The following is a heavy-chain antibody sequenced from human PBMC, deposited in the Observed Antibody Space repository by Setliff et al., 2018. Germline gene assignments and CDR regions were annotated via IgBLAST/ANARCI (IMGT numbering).Heavy chain of an antibody. V-gene: IGHV3-7*04. J-gene: IGHJ3*02. CDR1: GFTFTTYA. D-gene: IGHD3-9*01. Sequence: PGGSLRLSCAASGFTFTTYAMSWVRQAPGKGLEWVANIKQDGSEKYYVDSVKGRFTISRDNAKNSLYLQMNSLRAEDTAVYYCARGHHVLRYFDWLFYASDAFDIWGQGTMVTVSS. CDR2: IKQDGSEK. CDR3: ARGHHVLRYFDWLFYASDAFDI.